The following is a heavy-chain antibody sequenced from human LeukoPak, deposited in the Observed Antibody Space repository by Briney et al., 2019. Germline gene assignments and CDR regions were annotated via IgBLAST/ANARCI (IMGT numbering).Heavy chain of an antibody. CDR1: GGTFSSYA. J-gene: IGHJ3*02. V-gene: IGHV1-18*01. D-gene: IGHD6-13*01. CDR3: ARDQSVRLLQTSSTYFKHVFAI. CDR2: ISAYSGNT. Sequence: GASVKVSCKASGGTFSSYAISWVRQAPGQGLEWMGWISAYSGNTNYAQKVQGRVTMTTDTSTSTAYMELRSMRFDDTAVYYCARDQSVRLLQTSSTYFKHVFAIWGQGSMVTVSS.